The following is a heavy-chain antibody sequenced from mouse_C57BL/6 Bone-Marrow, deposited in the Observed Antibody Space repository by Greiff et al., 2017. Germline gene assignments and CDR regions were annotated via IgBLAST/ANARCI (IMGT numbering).Heavy chain of an antibody. CDR2: IRNKANGYTT. D-gene: IGHD1-1*01. J-gene: IGHJ2*01. CDR3: ARDSGSIFDY. V-gene: IGHV7-3*01. Sequence: EVKLVESGGGLVQPGGSLSLSCAASGFTFTDYYMSWVRQPPGKALEWLGFIRNKANGYTTEYSASVKDRFTISRDNSQSILYLQMNALRAEDSGTYYCARDSGSIFDYWGQGTTLTVSS. CDR1: GFTFTDYY.